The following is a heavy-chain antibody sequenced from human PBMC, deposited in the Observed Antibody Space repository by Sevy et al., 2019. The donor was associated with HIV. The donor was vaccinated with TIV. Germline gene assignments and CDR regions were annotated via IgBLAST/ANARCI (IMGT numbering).Heavy chain of an antibody. CDR3: AKGYCSGGSCPRDYYYYGMDV. V-gene: IGHV3-23*01. D-gene: IGHD2-15*01. J-gene: IGHJ6*02. Sequence: GGSLRLSCAGFEFTFSSYAMTWVRQAPGKGLGWVSSISSSGRYTYYADSVEGRFTISRDNSKNSLYVQMNSLRAEDTAVYYCAKGYCSGGSCPRDYYYYGMDVWGQGTTVTVSS. CDR2: ISSSGRYT. CDR1: EFTFSSYA.